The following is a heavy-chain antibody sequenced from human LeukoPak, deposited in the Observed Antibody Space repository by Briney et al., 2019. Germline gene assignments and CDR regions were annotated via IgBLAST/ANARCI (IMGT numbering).Heavy chain of an antibody. D-gene: IGHD3-9*01. CDR3: ARGITIFNWFDP. CDR2: IIPIFGTA. V-gene: IGHV1-69*05. CDR1: GGTFSSYA. J-gene: IGHJ5*02. Sequence: SSVKVSCKASGGTFSSYAISWVRQAPGQGLEWMAGIIPIFGTANYAQKFQGRVTITTDESTSTAYMELSSLRSEDTAVYYCARGITIFNWFDPWGQGTLVTVSS.